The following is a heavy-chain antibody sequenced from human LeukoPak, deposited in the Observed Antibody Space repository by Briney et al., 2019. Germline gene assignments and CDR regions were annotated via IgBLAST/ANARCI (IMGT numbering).Heavy chain of an antibody. Sequence: GGSLRLSCAASGFTFSSYGMHWVRQAPGKGLEWVAVISYDGSNKYYADSVKGRFTISRDNSKNTLYLQMNSLRAEDTAVYYCAKGVGMATITSLFDYWGQGTLVTVSS. J-gene: IGHJ4*02. CDR3: AKGVGMATITSLFDY. CDR1: GFTFSSYG. V-gene: IGHV3-30*18. D-gene: IGHD5-12*01. CDR2: ISYDGSNK.